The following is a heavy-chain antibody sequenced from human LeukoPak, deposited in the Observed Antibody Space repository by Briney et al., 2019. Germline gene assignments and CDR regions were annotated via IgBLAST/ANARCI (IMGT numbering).Heavy chain of an antibody. J-gene: IGHJ4*02. V-gene: IGHV3-23*01. CDR1: GFTFSSYA. CDR3: AKSPNYYDSSGYYPV. CDR2: ISGSGGST. Sequence: TGGSLRLSCAASGFTFSSYAMSWVRQAPGKGLEWVSAISGSGGSTYYADSVKGRFTISRDNSKNTLYLQMNSLRAEDTAVYYCAKSPNYYDSSGYYPVWGQGTLVTVSS. D-gene: IGHD3-22*01.